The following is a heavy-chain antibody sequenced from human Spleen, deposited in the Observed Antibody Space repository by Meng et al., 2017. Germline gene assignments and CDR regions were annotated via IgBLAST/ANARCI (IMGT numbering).Heavy chain of an antibody. CDR1: GFSFSNYW. J-gene: IGHJ4*02. D-gene: IGHD3-10*01. CDR2: IKYDGSDK. Sequence: GESLKISCAASGFSFSNYWMTWVRQAPGKGLEWVANIKYDGSDKYYVASVKGRFTMSRDNAKNSLYLEDNNLRADDTAVYYCARGWIRGLSYWGQGTLVTVSS. CDR3: ARGWIRGLSY. V-gene: IGHV3-7*04.